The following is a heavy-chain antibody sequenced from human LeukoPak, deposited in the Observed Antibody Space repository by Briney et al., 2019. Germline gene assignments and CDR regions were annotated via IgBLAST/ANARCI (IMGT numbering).Heavy chain of an antibody. CDR3: AKNGLSGFSFDP. D-gene: IGHD1-26*01. CDR1: GESLNGHY. Sequence: PSETLSLTCAVYGESLNGHYWSWIRQSPGKGLEWIGEGSDSGGTKFNPSLKSRASISADTSRNQFSLKLRSVTAADTAVYYCAKNGLSGFSFDPWGQGTPVTVSS. CDR2: GSDSGGT. V-gene: IGHV4-34*01. J-gene: IGHJ5*02.